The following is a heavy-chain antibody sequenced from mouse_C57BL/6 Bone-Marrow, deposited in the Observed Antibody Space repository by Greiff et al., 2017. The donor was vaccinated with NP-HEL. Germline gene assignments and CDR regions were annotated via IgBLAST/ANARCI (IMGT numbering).Heavy chain of an antibody. V-gene: IGHV5-9*01. J-gene: IGHJ4*01. CDR3: ARHDLGRGAMDY. CDR2: ISGGGGNT. D-gene: IGHD4-1*01. CDR1: GFTFSSYT. Sequence: EVQRVESGGGLVKPGGSLKLSCAASGFTFSSYTMSWVRQTPEKRLEWVATISGGGGNTYYPDSVKGRFTISRDNAKNTLYLQMSSLRSEDTALYYCARHDLGRGAMDYWGQGTSVTVSS.